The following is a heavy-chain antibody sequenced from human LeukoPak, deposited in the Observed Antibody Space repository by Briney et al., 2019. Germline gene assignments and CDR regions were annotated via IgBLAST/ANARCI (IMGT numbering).Heavy chain of an antibody. CDR1: GGSISSSSYY. Sequence: PSETLSLTCTVSGGSISSSSYYWGWIRQPPGKGLEWIGSIFYSGSTYYNPSLKSRVTMSVDTSKNQFSLKLSSVTAADTAVYYCARRGLTAMSLDYWGQGTLVTVSS. CDR3: ARRGLTAMSLDY. J-gene: IGHJ4*02. D-gene: IGHD5-18*01. CDR2: IFYSGST. V-gene: IGHV4-39*01.